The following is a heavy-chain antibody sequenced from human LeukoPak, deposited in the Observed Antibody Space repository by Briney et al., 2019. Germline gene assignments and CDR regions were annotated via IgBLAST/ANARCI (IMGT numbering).Heavy chain of an antibody. CDR2: IYDSGST. CDR3: ARGRGWLPPG. Sequence: SETLSLTCSVSDGSISSGSYYLNWIRQPPGKGLEWIGQIYDSGSTNYNPSLKSRVTISVDTYKNQLSLKLSSVTAADTAVYYCARGRGWLPPGWGQGTLVTVS. J-gene: IGHJ4*02. V-gene: IGHV4-61*01. CDR1: DGSISSGSYY. D-gene: IGHD5-12*01.